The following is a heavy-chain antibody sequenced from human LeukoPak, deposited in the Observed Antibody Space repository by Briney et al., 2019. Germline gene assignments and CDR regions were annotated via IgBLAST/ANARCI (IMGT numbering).Heavy chain of an antibody. Sequence: GESLKISCKGSGYNFTSYWIGWVRQMPGKGLEWMGIIYPGDSDTRYSPSFQGQVIISADKSISTAYLQWSSLKASDTAMYYCARRYCSSTSCYAGSDYWGQGTPVTVSS. D-gene: IGHD2-2*01. CDR1: GYNFTSYW. V-gene: IGHV5-51*01. CDR2: IYPGDSDT. J-gene: IGHJ4*02. CDR3: ARRYCSSTSCYAGSDY.